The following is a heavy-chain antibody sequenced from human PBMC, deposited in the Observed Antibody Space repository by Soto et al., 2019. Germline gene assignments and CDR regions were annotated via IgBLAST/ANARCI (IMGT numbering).Heavy chain of an antibody. J-gene: IGHJ6*02. D-gene: IGHD2-15*01. Sequence: ASVKVSCKASGYTSTSYSMHWVRQAPGQGLEWMGIINPSSGRTSYAQNFQGRVTMTSDTSTSIVYMEMSSLKSEDTAVYYCARDHNFGFILYAMDVWGQGTTVTVSS. CDR2: INPSSGRT. CDR1: GYTSTSYS. CDR3: ARDHNFGFILYAMDV. V-gene: IGHV1-46*01.